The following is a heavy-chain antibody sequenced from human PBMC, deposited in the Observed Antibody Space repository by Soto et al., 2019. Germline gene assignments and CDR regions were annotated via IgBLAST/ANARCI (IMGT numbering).Heavy chain of an antibody. V-gene: IGHV4-34*01. CDR3: ARWDYYYGSGAYFDY. CDR1: GGSFSGYY. Sequence: QVQLQQWGAGLLKPSETLSLTCTVYGGSFSGYYWSWIRQPPGKGLEWIGEINHSGSTNYNPSLKSRVTISVDTSKNQFSLKLSSVTAADTAVYYYARWDYYYGSGAYFDYWGQGTLVTVSS. D-gene: IGHD3-10*01. J-gene: IGHJ4*02. CDR2: INHSGST.